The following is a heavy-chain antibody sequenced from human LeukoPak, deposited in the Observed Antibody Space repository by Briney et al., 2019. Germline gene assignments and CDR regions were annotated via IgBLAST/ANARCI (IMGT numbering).Heavy chain of an antibody. Sequence: ASVKVSCQGSWYTLSSYCINRVRQAPGPRLEWMGWISAYNGNTNYAQKLQGRVTMTTDTSTSTAYMELRSLRSDDTAVYYCARDPTTFDYWGQGTLVTVSS. J-gene: IGHJ4*02. CDR3: ARDPTTFDY. V-gene: IGHV1-18*01. CDR1: WYTLSSYC. CDR2: ISAYNGNT. D-gene: IGHD4-11*01.